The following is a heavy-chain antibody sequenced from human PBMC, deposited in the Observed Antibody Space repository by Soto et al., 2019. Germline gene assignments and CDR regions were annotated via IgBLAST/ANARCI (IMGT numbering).Heavy chain of an antibody. V-gene: IGHV3-11*01. D-gene: IGHD5-12*01. CDR1: GFTFSDHF. J-gene: IGHJ6*02. CDR3: ARVEDGYNLYGIDV. Sequence: QVQLVESGGDLVKPGGSLRLSCAASGFTFSDHFMSWIRQAPGKGLEWVSYITSGGDNLHYADSVKGRFTISRDNAKNSLYLQMNSLRAEDMAVYYCARVEDGYNLYGIDVWGQGTTVTVSS. CDR2: ITSGGDNL.